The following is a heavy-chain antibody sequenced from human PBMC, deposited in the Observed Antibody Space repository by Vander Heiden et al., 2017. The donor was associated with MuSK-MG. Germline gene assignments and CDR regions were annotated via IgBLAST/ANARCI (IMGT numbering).Heavy chain of an antibody. J-gene: IGHJ6*03. CDR2: IYWDDDK. CDR1: RFSLSTSGVG. D-gene: IGHD3-22*01. CDR3: AHCYSSGYYFYYYYMDV. Sequence: QITLKESGPTLVKPTQTLTLTCTFSRFSLSTSGVGVGWIRQPPGKALEWLALIYWDDDKRYSPSLKSRLTITKDTSKNQVVLTMTNMDPVDTATYYCAHCYSSGYYFYYYYMDVWGQGTTVTVSS. V-gene: IGHV2-5*02.